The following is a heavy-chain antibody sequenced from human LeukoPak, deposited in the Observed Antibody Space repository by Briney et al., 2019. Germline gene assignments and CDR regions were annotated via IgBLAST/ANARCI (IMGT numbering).Heavy chain of an antibody. D-gene: IGHD2-8*01. CDR2: VNRDGSET. V-gene: IGHV3-7*03. Sequence: GGSLRLSCAASGFTLSNHWMTWVRQVPGRGPEWVANVNRDGSETYYLDSVKGRFTISRDNAKSSLNLQMYSLRAEDTALYYCVRNNAMDVWGQGTAVIVSS. J-gene: IGHJ6*02. CDR1: GFTLSNHW. CDR3: VRNNAMDV.